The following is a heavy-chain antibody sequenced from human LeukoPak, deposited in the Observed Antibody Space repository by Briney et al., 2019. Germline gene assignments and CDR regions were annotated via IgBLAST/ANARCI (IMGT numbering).Heavy chain of an antibody. D-gene: IGHD3-22*01. CDR1: GGTFSSYA. V-gene: IGHV1-69*04. J-gene: IGHJ3*02. CDR3: ARSGYDSSGYDAFDI. CDR2: IIPILGIA. Sequence: GASVKASCKASGGTFSSYAISWVRQAPGQGLEWMGRIIPILGIANYAQKFQGRVTITADKSTSTAYMELSSLRSEDTAVYYCARSGYDSSGYDAFDIWGQGTMVTVSS.